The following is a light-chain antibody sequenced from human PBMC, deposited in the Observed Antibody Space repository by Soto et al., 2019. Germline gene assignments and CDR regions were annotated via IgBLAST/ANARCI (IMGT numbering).Light chain of an antibody. J-gene: IGKJ1*01. CDR2: AAS. CDR1: QGISSY. Sequence: AIRMTQSPSSLSASPGDRVPRTCRASQGISSYFAWYQQKPGKAPKLLIYAASTLQSGVPSMCSGSGAGTDFTITISRLEPEDVAVYYCQQYGSSGTFGQGTKGDI. V-gene: IGKV1-8*01. CDR3: QQYGSSGT.